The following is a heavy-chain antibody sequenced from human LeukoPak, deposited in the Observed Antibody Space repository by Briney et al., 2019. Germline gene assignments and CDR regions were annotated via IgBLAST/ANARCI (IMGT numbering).Heavy chain of an antibody. CDR2: IYYSGST. CDR3: ARVYWLFRALDI. CDR1: GGSISTGGYY. J-gene: IGHJ3*02. Sequence: PTETLFLTCTVSGGSISTGGYYWSWIRQHPGKGLEWIGYIYYSGSTYYNPSLQSRVTISVDTSKNQFSLKLSSVTAADTAVYYCARVYWLFRALDIWGQGTMFTVSS. D-gene: IGHD3-22*01. V-gene: IGHV4-31*03.